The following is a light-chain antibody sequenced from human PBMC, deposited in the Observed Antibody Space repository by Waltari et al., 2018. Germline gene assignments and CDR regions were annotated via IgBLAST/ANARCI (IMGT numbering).Light chain of an antibody. CDR3: ASSTSTSTLL. CDR1: SSDLGDYDS. V-gene: IGLV2-14*03. J-gene: IGLJ1*01. Sequence: QSAMTQPASVSGSPGQSITISCTGTSSDLGDYDSVSWYQQHQAKAPKLLIYDVASRPSGVSHRFAASKSGNTASLTISGLQAEDEADYYCASSTSTSTLLFGTGTRVTVL. CDR2: DVA.